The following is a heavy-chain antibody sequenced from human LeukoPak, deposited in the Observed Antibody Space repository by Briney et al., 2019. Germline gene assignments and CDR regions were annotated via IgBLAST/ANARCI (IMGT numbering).Heavy chain of an antibody. J-gene: IGHJ4*02. Sequence: PGRSLRLSCAASGFIFDDYAIHWVRQAPGKGLEWVSGISWNSGSIAYADSVKGRFTISRDNSNNTVNLQMNSLRAEDTAVYYCAKYTAKAPRRDLDYWGQGTLVTVSS. CDR1: GFIFDDYA. D-gene: IGHD3-10*01. CDR3: AKYTAKAPRRDLDY. CDR2: ISWNSGSI. V-gene: IGHV3-9*01.